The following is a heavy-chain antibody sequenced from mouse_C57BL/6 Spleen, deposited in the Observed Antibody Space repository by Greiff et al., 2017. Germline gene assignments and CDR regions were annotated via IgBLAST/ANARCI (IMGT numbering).Heavy chain of an antibody. CDR2: IWSGGST. CDR3: ASYGSSFGGFAY. D-gene: IGHD1-1*01. J-gene: IGHJ3*01. Sequence: VKVVESGPGLVQPSQSLSITCTVSGFSLTSYGVHWVRQSPGKGLEWLGVIWSGGSTDYNAAFISRLSISKDNSKSQVFFKMNSLQADDTAIYYCASYGSSFGGFAYWGQGTLVTVSA. CDR1: GFSLTSYG. V-gene: IGHV2-2*01.